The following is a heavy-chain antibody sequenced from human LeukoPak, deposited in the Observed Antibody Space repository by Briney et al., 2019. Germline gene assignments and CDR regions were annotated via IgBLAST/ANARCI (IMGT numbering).Heavy chain of an antibody. CDR3: AGRVTGYSSGYVY. V-gene: IGHV3-23*01. CDR1: GITFSNYA. J-gene: IGHJ4*02. CDR2: ISGSAHKI. D-gene: IGHD5-18*01. Sequence: GGSLRLSCVASGITFSNYAVSWVRQAPEKGLDWVSVISGSAHKIRYADSVKGRFAISRDNAENIVYLQMNNLRAEDTAVSYCAGRVTGYSSGYVYWGQGTLVTVSS.